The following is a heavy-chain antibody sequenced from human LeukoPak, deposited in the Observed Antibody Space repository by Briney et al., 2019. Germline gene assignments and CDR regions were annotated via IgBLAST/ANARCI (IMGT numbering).Heavy chain of an antibody. D-gene: IGHD4-17*01. Sequence: ASVKVSCKASGYTFTSYYMHWVRQAPGQGLEWMEIINPSGGSTSYAQKFQGRVTMTRDTSTSTVYMELSSLRSEDTAVYYCARAGSNGDYVDYWGQETLVTVSS. J-gene: IGHJ4*02. CDR1: GYTFTSYY. V-gene: IGHV1-46*01. CDR2: INPSGGST. CDR3: ARAGSNGDYVDY.